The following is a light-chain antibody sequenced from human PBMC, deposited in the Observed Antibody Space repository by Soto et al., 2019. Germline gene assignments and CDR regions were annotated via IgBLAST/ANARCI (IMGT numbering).Light chain of an antibody. V-gene: IGKV3-20*01. CDR1: QSVSSSY. J-gene: IGKJ1*01. CDR2: GAS. CDR3: QQYGSSPWT. Sequence: ILFTQSPRSLSFSPREKATPSCRASQSVSSSYLAWYQQKPGQAPRLLIYGASSRATGIPDRFSGSGSGTDFTLTISRLEPEDFAVYYCQQYGSSPWTFGQGTKVDIK.